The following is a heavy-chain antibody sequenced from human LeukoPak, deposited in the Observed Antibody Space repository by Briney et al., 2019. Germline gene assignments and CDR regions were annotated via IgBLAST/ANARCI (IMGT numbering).Heavy chain of an antibody. J-gene: IGHJ4*02. CDR1: GGSFSGYY. CDR3: ARRSPGLRFLEWLWDY. CDR2: INHSGSS. Sequence: PSETLSLTCAVYGGSFSGYYWSWIRQPPGKGLEWIGEINHSGSSNYNPSLKSRVTISVDTSKNQFSLKLSSVTAADTAVYYCARRSPGLRFLEWLWDYWGQGTLVTVSS. D-gene: IGHD3-3*01. V-gene: IGHV4-34*01.